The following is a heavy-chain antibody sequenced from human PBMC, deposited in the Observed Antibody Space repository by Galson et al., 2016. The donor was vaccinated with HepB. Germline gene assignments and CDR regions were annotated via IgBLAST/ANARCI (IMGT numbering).Heavy chain of an antibody. J-gene: IGHJ6*02. CDR3: ARDLNRGEYYDRSGYIRYYYHGMDV. V-gene: IGHV3-74*01. CDR2: IYNDGSGT. D-gene: IGHD3-22*01. Sequence: SLRLSCAASGFTFSTHWMHWVRQGPGKGLVWVSRIYNDGSGTSYADSVRGRFTISRDNAKNTLYLQMNSLRSEDTAVYYCARDLNRGEYYDRSGYIRYYYHGMDVWGQGTTVTVSS. CDR1: GFTFSTHW.